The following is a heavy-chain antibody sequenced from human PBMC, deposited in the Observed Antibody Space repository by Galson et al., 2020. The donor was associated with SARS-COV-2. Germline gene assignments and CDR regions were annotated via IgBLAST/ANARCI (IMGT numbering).Heavy chain of an antibody. CDR1: GRPPSSSW. V-gene: IGHV4-4*07. D-gene: IGHD1-26*01. Sequence: ASETLSLTCSVPGRPPSSSWCTWTRQPAGKGLEWIGRIYTHGSTNYKSSLKSRVTMSLDTSKNHFSLKLMSVTAADTATFYCAATNTWYSGANDFNYWGQGALVTVSS. CDR3: AATNTWYSGANDFNY. J-gene: IGHJ4*02. CDR2: IYTHGST.